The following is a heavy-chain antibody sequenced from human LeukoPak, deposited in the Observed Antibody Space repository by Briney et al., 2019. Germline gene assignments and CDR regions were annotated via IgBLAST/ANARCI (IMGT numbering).Heavy chain of an antibody. V-gene: IGHV4-59*01. D-gene: IGHD5-18*01. CDR1: GGSISSYY. CDR2: IYYSGST. Sequence: PSETLSLTCTVSGGSISSYYWSWIRQPPGKGLEWIGYIYYSGSTNYNPSLKSRVTISVDTSKNQFSLKLNSVTAADTAVYYCARVGRGYSYGPFDSWGQGTPVTVSS. CDR3: ARVGRGYSYGPFDS. J-gene: IGHJ4*02.